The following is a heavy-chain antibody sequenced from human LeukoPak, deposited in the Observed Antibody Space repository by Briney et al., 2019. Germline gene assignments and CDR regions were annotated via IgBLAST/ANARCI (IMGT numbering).Heavy chain of an antibody. D-gene: IGHD1-7*01. CDR2: INHRGET. V-gene: IGHV4-34*01. J-gene: IGHJ4*02. CDR1: GTSFSAYY. Sequence: SETLSLTCAVSGTSFSAYYCNWIRQSPEKGLEWIGEINHRGETNYNPPLQSRVTMSVDTSKNQFSLRLTSLTAADTAIYYCARDPGIRGTALDYWGQGTPVSVSS. CDR3: ARDPGIRGTALDY.